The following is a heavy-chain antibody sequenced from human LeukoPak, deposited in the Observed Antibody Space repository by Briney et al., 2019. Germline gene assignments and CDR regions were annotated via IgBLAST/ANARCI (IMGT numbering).Heavy chain of an antibody. CDR1: GFTLSSYA. CDR2: ISGRGGST. J-gene: IGHJ4*02. Sequence: PGGSLRLFCAASGFTLSSYAMRWVRQAPGKGVEGVSAISGRGGSTYYADSVKCRFTISRDNSKNMLSLQMNSLRAEDTAVYYCGRYDYGDYDRGQGTLVTVSS. D-gene: IGHD4-17*01. CDR3: GRYDYGDYD. V-gene: IGHV3-23*01.